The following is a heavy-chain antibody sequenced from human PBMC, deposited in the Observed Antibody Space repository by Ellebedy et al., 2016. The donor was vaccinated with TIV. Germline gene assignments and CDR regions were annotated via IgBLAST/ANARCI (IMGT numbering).Heavy chain of an antibody. D-gene: IGHD4/OR15-4a*01. Sequence: AASVKVSCKASGGTFSSYVINWVRQAPGQGLEWMGGIMPILGTADYAQKFQARTTITADKSTYTAYMELSSLRSEDTAVYYCARDQGMTIDAFDIWGQGTMVTVSS. CDR3: ARDQGMTIDAFDI. CDR2: IMPILGTA. CDR1: GGTFSSYV. V-gene: IGHV1-69*10. J-gene: IGHJ3*02.